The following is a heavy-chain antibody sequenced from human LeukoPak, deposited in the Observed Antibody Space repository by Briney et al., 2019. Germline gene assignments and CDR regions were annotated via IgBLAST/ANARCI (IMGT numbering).Heavy chain of an antibody. J-gene: IGHJ5*02. CDR1: GFSLSTTGMR. CDR2: IDWDDRK. V-gene: IGHV2-70*04. D-gene: IGHD4-11*01. Sequence: KESGPALVKPTQTLTLTCSFSGFSLSTTGMRVSWIRQPPGKALEWLARIDWDDRKFYSTSLKTRLTISKDTSRNQVVLTLTNVDPVDTATYYCAQTSYSSNWFDPWGQGTLVTVSS. CDR3: AQTSYSSNWFDP.